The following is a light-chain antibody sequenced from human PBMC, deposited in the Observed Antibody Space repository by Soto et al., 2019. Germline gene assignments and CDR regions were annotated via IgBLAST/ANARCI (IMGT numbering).Light chain of an antibody. CDR1: YTDVGGYNR. J-gene: IGLJ3*02. CDR2: EVE. CDR3: VSYIESSLTHWV. Sequence: QSVLTQPASVSGSPGQSITISCTGTYTDVGGYNRVSWYQHHAGKGPKMLIFEVENRPSGISDRFSGSKSGDTASLTISDLQAEDEADYYCVSYIESSLTHWVFGGGTKLTVL. V-gene: IGLV2-14*01.